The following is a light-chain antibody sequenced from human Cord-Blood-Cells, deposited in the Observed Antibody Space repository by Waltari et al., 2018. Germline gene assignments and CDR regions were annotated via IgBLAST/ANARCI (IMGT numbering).Light chain of an antibody. Sequence: DIVMTQSPDSLAVSLGERATINCKSSLSVLYSSNNKNYLAWYQRKPGQPPKLLIYWASTRESGVPDRFSGSGSGTDFTLTISSLQAEDVAVYYCQQYYSTPPTFGQGTKVEIK. CDR2: WAS. CDR1: LSVLYSSNNKNY. V-gene: IGKV4-1*01. J-gene: IGKJ1*01. CDR3: QQYYSTPPT.